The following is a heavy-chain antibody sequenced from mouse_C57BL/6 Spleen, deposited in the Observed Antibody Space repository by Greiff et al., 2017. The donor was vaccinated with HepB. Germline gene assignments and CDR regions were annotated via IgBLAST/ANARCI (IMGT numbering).Heavy chain of an antibody. D-gene: IGHD2-5*01. CDR3: ARSLRGKGVYYSNYEGNWDPDY. V-gene: IGHV1-20*01. Sequence: EVQLQQSGPELVKPGDSVKISCKASGYSFTGYFMNWVMQSHGKSLEWIGRINPYNGDTFYNQKFKGKATLTVDKSSSTAHMELRSLTSEDSAVYYCARSLRGKGVYYSNYEGNWDPDYWGQGTTLTVSS. CDR1: GYSFTGYF. CDR2: INPYNGDT. J-gene: IGHJ2*01.